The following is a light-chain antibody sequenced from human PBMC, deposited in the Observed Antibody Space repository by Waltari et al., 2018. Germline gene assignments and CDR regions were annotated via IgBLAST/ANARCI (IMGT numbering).Light chain of an antibody. CDR3: CSYPGTGPVV. CDR2: EDS. CDR1: SSDL. J-gene: IGLJ2*01. V-gene: IGLV2-23*01. Sequence: QSALTQPASVSGSPGQSITISCTVTSSDLVSWYQQHPGKAPKYMIYEDSKRPSGVSYRFSGSKSGNTASLTISGLQAEDEADYYCCSYPGTGPVVFGGGTKLTVL.